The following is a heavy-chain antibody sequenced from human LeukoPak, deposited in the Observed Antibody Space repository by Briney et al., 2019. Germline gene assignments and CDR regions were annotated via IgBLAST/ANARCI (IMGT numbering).Heavy chain of an antibody. V-gene: IGHV4-61*02. J-gene: IGHJ4*02. CDR3: ARFRYSSSWLFDY. D-gene: IGHD6-13*01. Sequence: SETLSLTCTVSGGSISSGSYYWSWIRQPAGKGLEWIGRIYTSGSTNYNPSLKSRVTISVDTSKNQFSLKLSSVTAADTAVYYCARFRYSSSWLFDYWGQGTLVTVSS. CDR1: GGSISSGSYY. CDR2: IYTSGST.